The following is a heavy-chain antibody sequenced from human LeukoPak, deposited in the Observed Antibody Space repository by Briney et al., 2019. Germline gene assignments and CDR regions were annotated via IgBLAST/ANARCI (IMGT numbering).Heavy chain of an antibody. CDR2: ISHSGST. CDR3: AREGPSSSWYPAPLDY. V-gene: IGHV4-30-2*01. D-gene: IGHD6-13*01. Sequence: PSQTLSLTCTVSGGSLSSGTYYWSWIRQPPGKGLEWIGPPGKGLEGFGYISHSGSTHYNPSLKSRLTISVDRSKNQFSLKLTSVTAADTAVYYCAREGPSSSWYPAPLDYWGQGTLVTVSS. CDR1: GGSLSSGTYY. J-gene: IGHJ4*02.